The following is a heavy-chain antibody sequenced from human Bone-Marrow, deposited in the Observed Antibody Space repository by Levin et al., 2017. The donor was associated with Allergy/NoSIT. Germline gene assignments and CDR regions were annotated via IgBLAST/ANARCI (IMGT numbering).Heavy chain of an antibody. CDR1: GFTVSSNY. CDR3: ARDQRIPTPTDAFDI. J-gene: IGHJ3*02. V-gene: IGHV3-66*01. D-gene: IGHD2/OR15-2a*01. Sequence: PGGSLRLSCAASGFTVSSNYMSWVRQAPGKGLEWVSVIYSGGSTYYADSVKGRFTISRDNSKNTLYLQMNSLRAEDTAVYYCARDQRIPTPTDAFDIWGQGTMVTVSS. CDR2: IYSGGST.